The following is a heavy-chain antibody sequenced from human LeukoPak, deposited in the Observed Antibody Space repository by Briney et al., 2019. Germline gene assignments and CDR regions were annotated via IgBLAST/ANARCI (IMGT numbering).Heavy chain of an antibody. V-gene: IGHV7-4-1*02. J-gene: IGHJ4*02. CDR1: GYTFTSSA. CDR3: ARDAYDRNPPFDY. D-gene: IGHD3-22*01. CDR2: INTNTGNP. Sequence: ASVNVSCKASGYTFTSSAMNWVRQAPGQGLEWMGWINTNTGNPTYAQGFTGRFVFSLDTSVSTAYLQISSLKAEDTAVYYCARDAYDRNPPFDYWGQGTLVTVSS.